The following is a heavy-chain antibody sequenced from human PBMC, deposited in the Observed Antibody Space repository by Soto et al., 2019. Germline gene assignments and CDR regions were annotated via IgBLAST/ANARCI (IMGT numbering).Heavy chain of an antibody. V-gene: IGHV3-23*01. D-gene: IGHD2-15*01. J-gene: IGHJ4*02. Sequence: GGSLRLSCAASGFTFSNYAMNWVRQAPGKGLEWVSTISVSADSTYYADSVKGRFTVSRDNSKNTLYLQMNSLRAEDTAIYYCVTRNLPFCSGGTCNPFDYWGQGTLVTVSS. CDR3: VTRNLPFCSGGTCNPFDY. CDR2: ISVSADST. CDR1: GFTFSNYA.